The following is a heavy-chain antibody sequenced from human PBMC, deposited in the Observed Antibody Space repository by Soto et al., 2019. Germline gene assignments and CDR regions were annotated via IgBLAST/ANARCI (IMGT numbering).Heavy chain of an antibody. D-gene: IGHD3-16*01. CDR1: GFTFSSYS. Sequence: GGSLRLSCAASGFTFSSYSMNWVRQAPGKGLEWVSSISSSSSYIYYADSVKGRFTISRDNAKNSLYLQMNSLRAEDTAVYYCAREGGGYYYYMDVWGKGTTVTVSS. CDR2: ISSSSSYI. V-gene: IGHV3-21*01. J-gene: IGHJ6*03. CDR3: AREGGGYYYYMDV.